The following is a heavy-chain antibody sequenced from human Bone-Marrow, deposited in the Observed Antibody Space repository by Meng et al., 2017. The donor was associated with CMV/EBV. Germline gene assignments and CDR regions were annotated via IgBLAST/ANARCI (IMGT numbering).Heavy chain of an antibody. D-gene: IGHD6-19*01. CDR1: GFTFSSYA. CDR2: ISGRGGST. V-gene: IGHV3-23*01. J-gene: IGHJ4*02. CDR3: ANNQWTWDY. Sequence: GGSLRLSCAASGFTFSSYAMSWVRQAPGKGLEWVSPISGRGGSTYYADSVKGRFTISRDNSKNTLYLQMNRPRAWDTAVYYCANNQWTWDYWCQGTMVTVSS.